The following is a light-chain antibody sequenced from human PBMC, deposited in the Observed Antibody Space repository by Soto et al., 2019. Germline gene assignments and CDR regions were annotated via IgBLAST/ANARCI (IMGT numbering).Light chain of an antibody. CDR2: GAS. Sequence: EIVMTQSPATLYVSPGERATLSCRASQSVSSNLAWYQQKPGQAPRLLIYGASTRATGIPARFSGSGSGTEVNLTISRRQAEDFAVYYCKQYNNWPPEMFGQGTKVEIK. V-gene: IGKV3-15*01. CDR1: QSVSSN. CDR3: KQYNNWPPEM. J-gene: IGKJ1*01.